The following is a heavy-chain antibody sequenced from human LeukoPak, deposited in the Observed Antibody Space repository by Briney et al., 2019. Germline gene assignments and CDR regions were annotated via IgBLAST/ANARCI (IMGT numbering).Heavy chain of an antibody. CDR3: AKDRGYYDISTASYYYYYGMDV. Sequence: HPGGSLRLSCAASGFTFSSYGMHWVRQAPGKGLEWVAVISYDGSNKYYADSVKGRFTISRDNSKNTLYLQMNSLRAGDTAVYFCAKDRGYYDISTASYYYYYGMDVWGQGTTVTVSS. J-gene: IGHJ6*02. D-gene: IGHD3-9*01. CDR1: GFTFSSYG. V-gene: IGHV3-30*18. CDR2: ISYDGSNK.